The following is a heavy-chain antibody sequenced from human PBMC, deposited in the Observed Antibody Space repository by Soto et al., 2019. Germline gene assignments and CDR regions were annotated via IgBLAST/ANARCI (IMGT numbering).Heavy chain of an antibody. CDR1: GGSFSGYY. J-gene: IGHJ4*02. V-gene: IGHV4-34*01. D-gene: IGHD6-19*01. CDR2: INHSGST. CDR3: AGEIAVAGRTFDY. Sequence: PSETLSLTCAVYGGSFSGYYWSWIRQPPGKGLEWIGEINHSGSTNYNPSLKSRVTISVDTSKNQFSLKLSSVTAADTAVYYCAGEIAVAGRTFDYWGQGTLVTVSS.